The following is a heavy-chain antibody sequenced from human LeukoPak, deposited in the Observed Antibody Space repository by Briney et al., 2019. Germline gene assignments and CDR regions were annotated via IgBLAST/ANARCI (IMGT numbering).Heavy chain of an antibody. V-gene: IGHV4-39*01. CDR3: AGPSIAARLVY. D-gene: IGHD6-6*01. J-gene: IGHJ4*02. Sequence: SQTLSLTCTVSGGSISSSSYYWGSIPQPPGKGLEWIGSIYSSGSPYSNLPLKSRDSLSVDTSKNQFSLRLSSVTAADTAVYYCAGPSIAARLVYWGQGTLVTVSS. CDR1: GGSISSSSYY. CDR2: IYSSGSP.